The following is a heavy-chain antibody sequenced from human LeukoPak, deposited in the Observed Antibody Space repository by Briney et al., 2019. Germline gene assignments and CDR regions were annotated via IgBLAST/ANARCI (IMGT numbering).Heavy chain of an antibody. J-gene: IGHJ6*02. D-gene: IGHD3-22*01. CDR2: IIPIFGTA. Sequence: ASVKVSCKASGGTFSSYAISWVRQALGQGLEWMGGIIPIFGTANYAQKFQGRVTITADESTSTAYMELSSLRSEDTAVYYCARDMDSSRGYGMDVWGQGTTVTVSS. V-gene: IGHV1-69*13. CDR1: GGTFSSYA. CDR3: ARDMDSSRGYGMDV.